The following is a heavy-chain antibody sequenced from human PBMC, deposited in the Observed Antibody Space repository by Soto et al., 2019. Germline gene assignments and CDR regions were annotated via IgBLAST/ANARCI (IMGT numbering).Heavy chain of an antibody. CDR3: ARLSGWSRNNWVDP. D-gene: IGHD6-19*01. V-gene: IGHV4-39*01. Sequence: QLQLQESGPGLVKPSETLSLTCTVSGGSISSISDYWGWIRQPPGKGLEWIGNIYYGGPTYYNPSLKSRVTIFVDTSKKQFSLKMTSVTAADTAVYYCARLSGWSRNNWVDPWGQGILVTVSS. J-gene: IGHJ5*02. CDR2: IYYGGPT. CDR1: GGSISSISDY.